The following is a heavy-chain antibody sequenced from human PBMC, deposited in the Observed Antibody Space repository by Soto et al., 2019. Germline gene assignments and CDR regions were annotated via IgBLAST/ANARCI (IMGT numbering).Heavy chain of an antibody. CDR2: IYYSGST. CDR1: GGPISSSSYY. J-gene: IGHJ5*02. Sequence: PSETLSLTCTVSGGPISSSSYYWGWIRQPPGKGLEWIGSIYYSGSTYYNPSLKSRVTISVDTSKNQFSLKLSSVTAADTAVYYCASPTGYSYHYNWFDPWGQGTLVTVSS. D-gene: IGHD5-18*01. CDR3: ASPTGYSYHYNWFDP. V-gene: IGHV4-39*01.